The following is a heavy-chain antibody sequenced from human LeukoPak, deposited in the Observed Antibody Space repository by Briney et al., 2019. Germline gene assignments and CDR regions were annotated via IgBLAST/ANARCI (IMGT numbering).Heavy chain of an antibody. Sequence: ASVKVSCKASGYTFTSDGISWVRQAPGQGLEWMVWISAYNGNTNYAQKLQGRVTMTTDTSTSTAYMELRSLRSDDTAVYYCARSTPHIVVVTATAFDYWGQGTLVTVSS. CDR2: ISAYNGNT. V-gene: IGHV1-18*01. CDR3: ARSTPHIVVVTATAFDY. CDR1: GYTFTSDG. D-gene: IGHD2-21*02. J-gene: IGHJ4*02.